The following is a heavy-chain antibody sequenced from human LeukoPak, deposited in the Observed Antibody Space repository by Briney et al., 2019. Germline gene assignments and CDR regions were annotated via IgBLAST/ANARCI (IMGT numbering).Heavy chain of an antibody. D-gene: IGHD6-25*01. J-gene: IGHJ6*03. CDR2: MNGDGSTI. V-gene: IGHV3-74*01. Sequence: GGSLRLSCGASGFTFSNSWMHWVRQAPGKGLVWVSYMNGDGSTISHADSGKGRFTVSRDTSKNTLYLQMNSLRAEDTAVYYCARKGIGSSRYQNMDVWGKGTTVTVSS. CDR3: ARKGIGSSRYQNMDV. CDR1: GFTFSNSW.